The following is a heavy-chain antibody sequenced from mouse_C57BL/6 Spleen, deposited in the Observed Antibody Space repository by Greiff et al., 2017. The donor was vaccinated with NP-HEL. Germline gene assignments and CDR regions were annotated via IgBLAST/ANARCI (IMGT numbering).Heavy chain of an antibody. CDR2: IWTGGGT. D-gene: IGHD2-3*01. CDR1: GFSLTSYA. CDR3: ARNWGDGYYEAWFAY. V-gene: IGHV2-9-1*01. Sequence: QVQLKESGPGLVAPSHCLSITCTVSGFSLTSYAISWVRQPPGKGLEWLGVIWTGGGTNYNSALKSRLSISKDNSKSQVFLKMNSLQTDDTARYYCARNWGDGYYEAWFAYWGQGTLVTVSA. J-gene: IGHJ3*01.